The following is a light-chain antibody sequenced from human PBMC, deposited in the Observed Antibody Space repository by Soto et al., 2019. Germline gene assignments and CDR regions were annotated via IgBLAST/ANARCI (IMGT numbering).Light chain of an antibody. CDR2: GAS. J-gene: IGKJ5*01. Sequence: DIVLTQSPCTLSLSPGIRATLSCRASQSINSDYLAWYQHKPGQAPRLLIYGASSRATGIPDRFSGSGSGTDFTLTINRVEPEDFVVYYCHQYGSSPITFGQGTRLEIK. V-gene: IGKV3-20*01. CDR3: HQYGSSPIT. CDR1: QSINSDY.